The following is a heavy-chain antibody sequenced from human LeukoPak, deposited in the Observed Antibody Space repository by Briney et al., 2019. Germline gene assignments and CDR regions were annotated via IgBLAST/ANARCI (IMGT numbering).Heavy chain of an antibody. D-gene: IGHD3-10*01. J-gene: IGHJ1*01. CDR2: ISYDGSNK. Sequence: GGSLRLSCAAPRFTFSSFGMHWVRQAPGKGPEWVAVISYDGSNKYYADSVKGRFTISRDNSKNTLYLQMNSLRAEDTAVYYCAKGRYYGSGNSFAYFQHWGQGTLVTVSS. CDR1: RFTFSSFG. CDR3: AKGRYYGSGNSFAYFQH. V-gene: IGHV3-30*18.